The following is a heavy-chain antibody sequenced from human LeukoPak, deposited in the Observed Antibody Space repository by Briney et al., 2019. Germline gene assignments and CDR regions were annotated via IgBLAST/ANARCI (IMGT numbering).Heavy chain of an antibody. CDR2: IYTSGYT. V-gene: IGHV4-4*09. D-gene: IGHD1-26*01. CDR1: GDSISSYY. Sequence: PSETLSPTCTVSGDSISSYYWSWLRQPPGRGLEGMGYIYTSGYTSYNPSLKSRVTISLDTSKNQFSLKLSSVTAADTAVYYCARRDSGSYSYFDYWGQGTLVTVSS. J-gene: IGHJ4*02. CDR3: ARRDSGSYSYFDY.